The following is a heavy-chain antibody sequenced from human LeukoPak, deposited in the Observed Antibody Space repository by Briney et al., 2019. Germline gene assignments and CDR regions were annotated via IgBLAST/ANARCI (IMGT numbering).Heavy chain of an antibody. D-gene: IGHD6-25*01. V-gene: IGHV4-59*11. CDR3: ARNERRAHKDTYYAYFYYMDV. CDR2: IYSSGYT. J-gene: IGHJ6*03. Sequence: SETLSLTCTVSNGSISSHYWSWIRQPPGKGLEWIGLIYSSGYTNYNPSLKSRVTISVDTSRNQFSLKLSSATAADTAVYYCARNERRAHKDTYYAYFYYMDVWGKGSTVTVSS. CDR1: NGSISSHY.